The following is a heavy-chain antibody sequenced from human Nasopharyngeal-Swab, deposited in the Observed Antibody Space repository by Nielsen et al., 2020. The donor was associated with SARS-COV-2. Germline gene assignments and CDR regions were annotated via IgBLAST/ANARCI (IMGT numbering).Heavy chain of an antibody. V-gene: IGHV3-13*01. CDR2: IGTAGDT. Sequence: GESLKISCAASGFTFSSYDMHWVRQATGKGLEWVSAIGTAGDTYYPGSVKGRFTISRENAKNSLYLQMNSLRAGDTAVCYCARGYYYDSSGYRPRGMDVWGQGTTVTVSS. CDR3: ARGYYYDSSGYRPRGMDV. D-gene: IGHD3-22*01. J-gene: IGHJ6*02. CDR1: GFTFSSYD.